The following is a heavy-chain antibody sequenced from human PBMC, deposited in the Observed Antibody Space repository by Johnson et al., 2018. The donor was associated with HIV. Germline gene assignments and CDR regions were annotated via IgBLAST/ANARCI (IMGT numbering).Heavy chain of an antibody. V-gene: IGHV3-66*02. D-gene: IGHD3-16*01. Sequence: VQLVESGGGVVQPGRSLRLSCAASGFTVSSNYMSWVRQAPGKGLAWVSVISSGGVTYYIASVKGRFTISRDNSKNTLYLQMNSLRVEDTAVYYCARCMITFGGVGGAFDIWGQGTMVTVSS. J-gene: IGHJ3*02. CDR1: GFTVSSNY. CDR2: ISSGGVT. CDR3: ARCMITFGGVGGAFDI.